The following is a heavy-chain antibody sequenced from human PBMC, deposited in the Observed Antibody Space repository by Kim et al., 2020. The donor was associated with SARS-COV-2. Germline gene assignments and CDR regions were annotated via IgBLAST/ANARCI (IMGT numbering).Heavy chain of an antibody. Sequence: HPPLKSRVTISGDTSKNPFSLKLSSVTAADTAVYYCARRKRYSGSYFDYWGQGTLVTVSS. V-gene: IGHV4-59*01. D-gene: IGHD1-26*01. J-gene: IGHJ4*02. CDR3: ARRKRYSGSYFDY.